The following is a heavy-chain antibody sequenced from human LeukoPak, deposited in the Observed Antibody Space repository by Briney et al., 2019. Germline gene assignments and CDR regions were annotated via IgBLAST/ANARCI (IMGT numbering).Heavy chain of an antibody. J-gene: IGHJ6*03. D-gene: IGHD6-13*01. CDR2: IYYSGST. Sequence: SETLSLTCTVSGGSISSYYWSWIRQPPGKGLEWIGYIYYSGSTNYNPSLKSRVTISVDTSKNQFSLKLSSVTAADTAVYYCARGPGYSSSWYHYYYYYMDVWGKGTTVTVSS. CDR1: GGSISSYY. V-gene: IGHV4-59*01. CDR3: ARGPGYSSSWYHYYYYYMDV.